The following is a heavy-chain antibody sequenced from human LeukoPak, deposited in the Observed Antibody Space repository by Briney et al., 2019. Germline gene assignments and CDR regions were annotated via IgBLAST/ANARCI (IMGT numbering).Heavy chain of an antibody. J-gene: IGHJ3*02. V-gene: IGHV4-59*08. D-gene: IGHD4-17*01. CDR2: IYYSGST. Sequence: SETLSLTCTVSGGSISSYYWSWIRQPPGKGLGWIGYIYYSGSTNYNPSLKSRVTISVDTSKNQFSLKLSSVTAADTAVYYCARQGLDYGDYEQASDDAFDIWGQGTMVTVSS. CDR3: ARQGLDYGDYEQASDDAFDI. CDR1: GGSISSYY.